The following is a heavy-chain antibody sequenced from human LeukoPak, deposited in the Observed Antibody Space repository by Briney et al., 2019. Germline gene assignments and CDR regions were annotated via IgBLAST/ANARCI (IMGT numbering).Heavy chain of an antibody. J-gene: IGHJ4*02. CDR3: AIDEPNYAPYDFDQ. CDR1: RFTFTNAW. V-gene: IGHV3-15*01. CDR2: IKSKGDGETT. Sequence: GGTLRLSCAASRFTFTNAWMNWVRQAPGKGLEWVGRIKSKGDGETTDYAPPGKGRSTISRDDSNKMVYLQMNSLKSEDTAVYYCAIDEPNYAPYDFDQGGQGTLVTVSS. D-gene: IGHD4/OR15-4a*01.